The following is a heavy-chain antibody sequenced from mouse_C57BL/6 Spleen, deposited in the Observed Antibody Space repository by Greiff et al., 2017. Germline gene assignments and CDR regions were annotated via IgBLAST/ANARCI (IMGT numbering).Heavy chain of an antibody. Sequence: EVMLVESGGGLVKPGGSLKLSCAASGFTFSSYAMSWVRQTPEKRLEWVATISDGGSYTYYPDNVKGRFPISRDNAKNNLYLQMSHLKSEEKAMYYCARDREYCGSSYRWYFDVWGTGTTVTVSS. J-gene: IGHJ1*03. CDR1: GFTFSSYA. CDR3: ARDREYCGSSYRWYFDV. V-gene: IGHV5-4*01. D-gene: IGHD1-1*01. CDR2: ISDGGSYT.